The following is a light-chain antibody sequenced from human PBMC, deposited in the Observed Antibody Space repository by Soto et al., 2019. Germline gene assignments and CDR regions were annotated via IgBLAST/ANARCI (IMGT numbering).Light chain of an antibody. CDR2: AAS. CDR1: QSVSSSY. J-gene: IGKJ5*01. CDR3: QHRDNWPPIT. V-gene: IGKV3D-20*02. Sequence: EVVMTQSPGTMSVSPGQRATLSCRAIQSVSSSYLAWYQQKPGQAPSLLVYAASTRATGIPARFSGSGSGTDFTLTISSLEPEDFAVYYCQHRDNWPPITFGQGTRLEI.